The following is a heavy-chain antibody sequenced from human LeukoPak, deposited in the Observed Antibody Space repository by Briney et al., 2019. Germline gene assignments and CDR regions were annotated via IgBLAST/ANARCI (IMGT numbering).Heavy chain of an antibody. CDR2: ISYDGSNK. D-gene: IGHD5-24*01. V-gene: IGHV3-30*18. CDR1: GFTFSSYG. Sequence: PGRSLRLSCAASGFTFSSYGMHWVRQAPGKGLEWVAVISYDGSNKYYADSVKGRFTISRDNSKNTLYLQMNSLRAEDTAVYYCVKERLDVWGQGTTVTVSS. J-gene: IGHJ6*02. CDR3: VKERLDV.